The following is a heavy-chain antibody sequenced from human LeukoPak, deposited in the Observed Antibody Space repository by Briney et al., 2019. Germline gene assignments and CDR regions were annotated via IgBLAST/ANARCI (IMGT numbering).Heavy chain of an antibody. CDR2: IRSKAYGGTT. Sequence: GSLRLSCTASGFTFGDYAMIWVRQARGRGLEGVGFIRSKAYGGTTEYAASVKGRFTTSRDDSKSIAYLQMNSLKTEHTAVYYCTRDRYYDSSGPLDYWGRGTLVTVSS. CDR3: TRDRYYDSSGPLDY. J-gene: IGHJ4*02. V-gene: IGHV3-49*04. D-gene: IGHD3-22*01. CDR1: GFTFGDYA.